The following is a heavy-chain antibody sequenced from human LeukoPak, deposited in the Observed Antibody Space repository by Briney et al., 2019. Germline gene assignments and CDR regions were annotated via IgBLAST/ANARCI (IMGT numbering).Heavy chain of an antibody. CDR1: GYTFTSYA. Sequence: RASVKVSCKTSGYTFTSYAISWVRQAPGQGLEWMGWINPNSGGTNYAQKFQGRVTMTRDTSISTAYMELSRLRSDDTAVYYCARGTKWIAVAGTLLNYWGQGTLVTVSS. D-gene: IGHD6-19*01. J-gene: IGHJ4*02. V-gene: IGHV1-2*02. CDR2: INPNSGGT. CDR3: ARGTKWIAVAGTLLNY.